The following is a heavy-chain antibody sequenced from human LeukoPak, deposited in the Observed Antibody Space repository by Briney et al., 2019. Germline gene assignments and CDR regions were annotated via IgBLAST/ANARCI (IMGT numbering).Heavy chain of an antibody. Sequence: ASVKVSCRASGYSFTGYYTHWVRQAPGQGLEWMGWIDPNKGGTKYSQKFQGRVTMTRDTSISTAYMELSSLRDDDTAVYFCARDGVVGATRGDYWGQGTLVTVSS. D-gene: IGHD1-26*01. CDR1: GYSFTGYY. J-gene: IGHJ4*02. V-gene: IGHV1-2*02. CDR3: ARDGVVGATRGDY. CDR2: IDPNKGGT.